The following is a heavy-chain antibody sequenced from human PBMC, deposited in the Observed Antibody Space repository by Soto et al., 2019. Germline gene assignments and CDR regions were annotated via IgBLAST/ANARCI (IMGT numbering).Heavy chain of an antibody. CDR3: AGGVGDRRYPFYY. D-gene: IGHD3-16*01. CDR1: GFTFSSYT. V-gene: IGHV3-48*02. J-gene: IGHJ4*02. CDR2: ISSSSSTI. Sequence: PGGSLRRSCAASGFTFSSYTMNWVRQAPGKGLEWVSYISSSSSTIYYADSVKGRFTISRDNAKNSLYLQMNSLRDEDTAVYYCAGGVGDRRYPFYYWGQGTLVTVSS.